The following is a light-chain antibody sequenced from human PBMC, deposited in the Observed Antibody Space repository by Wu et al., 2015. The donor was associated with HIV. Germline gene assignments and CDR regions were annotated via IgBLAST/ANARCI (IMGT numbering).Light chain of an antibody. J-gene: IGKJ2*01. Sequence: TVLTQSPGTLSLSPGERATLSCRASQSVSSTLLAWYQQKPGQAPRLLIYAASSRATGIPDRFSGSGSGTDFTLTINRLEPEDFAVYYCQQYGNSQYTFGQGTKLEMK. CDR2: AAS. CDR3: QQYGNSQYT. CDR1: QSVSSTL. V-gene: IGKV3-20*01.